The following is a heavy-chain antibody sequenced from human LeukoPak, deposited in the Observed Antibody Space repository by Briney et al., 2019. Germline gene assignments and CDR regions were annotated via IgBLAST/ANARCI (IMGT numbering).Heavy chain of an antibody. D-gene: IGHD3-22*01. V-gene: IGHV3-23*01. CDR3: AKIRVVPSDYFDY. CDR2: VGASGGA. CDR1: GFIFSSYP. Sequence: GGSLRLSCAASGFIFSSYPMSWVRQAPGKGLEWVSGVGASGGAYYADSVKGRFTISRDNSKNTLYLQMNSLRAEDTAVYYCAKIRVVPSDYFDYWGQGTLVTVSS. J-gene: IGHJ4*02.